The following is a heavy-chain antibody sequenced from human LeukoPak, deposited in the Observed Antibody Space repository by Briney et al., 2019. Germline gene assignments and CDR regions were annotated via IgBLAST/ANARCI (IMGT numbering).Heavy chain of an antibody. D-gene: IGHD4-11*01. J-gene: IGHJ4*02. CDR1: GFTFSDYW. CDR3: ARDVDYPSAYFDY. Sequence: PGGSLRLSCAASGFTFSDYWIHWVRQAPGKGLEWVSGIGSGGVDTIYADSVKGRFTISRDNSKNTLYLQMNSLRAEDTAVYYCARDVDYPSAYFDYWGQGTLVTVSS. CDR2: IGSGGVDT. V-gene: IGHV3-NL1*01.